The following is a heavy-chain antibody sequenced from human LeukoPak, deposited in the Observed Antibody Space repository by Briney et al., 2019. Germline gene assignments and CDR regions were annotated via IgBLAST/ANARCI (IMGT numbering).Heavy chain of an antibody. V-gene: IGHV1-3*01. CDR2: INVGNGDT. Sequence: ASVKVSCEASGYTFTNYVIHWVRRAPGQRPEWMGWINVGNGDTIYSQKFQDRVTIARDTSASTAYMELSSLRSEDTAIYYCARDRGGTGDFDYWGQGTLVTVSS. D-gene: IGHD1-1*01. J-gene: IGHJ4*02. CDR3: ARDRGGTGDFDY. CDR1: GYTFTNYV.